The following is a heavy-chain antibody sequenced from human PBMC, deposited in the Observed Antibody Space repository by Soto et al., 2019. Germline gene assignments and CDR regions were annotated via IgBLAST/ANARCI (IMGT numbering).Heavy chain of an antibody. D-gene: IGHD3-9*01. CDR2: INPSGGST. Sequence: ASVKVSCKASGYTFTSYYMHWVRQAPGQGLEWMRIINPSGGSTSYAQKFQGRVTMTRDTSTSTVYMELSSLRSEDTAVYYCARTYYDILTGYYSGPFYWGQGTLVTVSS. CDR3: ARTYYDILTGYYSGPFY. V-gene: IGHV1-46*03. J-gene: IGHJ4*02. CDR1: GYTFTSYY.